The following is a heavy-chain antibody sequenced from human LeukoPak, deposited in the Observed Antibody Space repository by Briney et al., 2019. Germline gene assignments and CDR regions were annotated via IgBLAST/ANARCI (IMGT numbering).Heavy chain of an antibody. CDR3: ARQLAGSAFV. CDR1: GDIFTNYW. D-gene: IGHD3-10*01. CDR2: INPGDSDT. Sequence: GESLKISCKASGDIFTNYWIGWVRQMPGKGLEWMGIINPGDSDTRYSPSFQGQVTISADKPISTAYLQWSSLKASDTAMYYCARQLAGSAFVWGQGTLVTVSS. J-gene: IGHJ4*02. V-gene: IGHV5-51*01.